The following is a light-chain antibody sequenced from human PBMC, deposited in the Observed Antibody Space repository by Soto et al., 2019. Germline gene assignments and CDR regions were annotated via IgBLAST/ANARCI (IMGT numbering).Light chain of an antibody. Sequence: EIVMTQSPATLSLSPGERATLSCRASQSVSSNLARYQQKPGQAPRLLIYGASRRAMDIPVRFSGSGSGTEFTLTISSLQSEDFALYFCQQYDNSPPLTFGGGTKVDIK. V-gene: IGKV3-15*01. CDR1: QSVSSN. J-gene: IGKJ4*01. CDR2: GAS. CDR3: QQYDNSPPLT.